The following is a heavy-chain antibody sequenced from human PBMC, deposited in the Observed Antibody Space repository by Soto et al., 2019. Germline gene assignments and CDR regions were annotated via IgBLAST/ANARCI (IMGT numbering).Heavy chain of an antibody. Sequence: QLQLQESGPRLVKPSETLSLTCTVSGGSINISGYYWGWLRQPPGKGLEWIGSIFYTGSTYYNPSVKSRVSMSVDTSKNQFSLKLSSVTAADTAVYYCARLGLNDPFAPWGQGTLVTVSS. V-gene: IGHV4-39*01. CDR3: ARLGLNDPFAP. J-gene: IGHJ5*02. CDR2: IFYTGST. CDR1: GGSINISGYY. D-gene: IGHD1-1*01.